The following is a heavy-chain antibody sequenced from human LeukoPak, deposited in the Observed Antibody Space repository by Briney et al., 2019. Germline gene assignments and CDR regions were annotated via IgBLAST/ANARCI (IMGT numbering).Heavy chain of an antibody. CDR3: ARLDPNWYFEL. J-gene: IGHJ2*01. CDR1: GASITSYY. CDR2: IYYSGST. Sequence: SETLSLTCTVSGASITSYYWGWIRQPPGKRLECIGYIYYSGSTNYNPSLKRRVSMSVGTSRAQFSLRLSSVTAADTAVYYCARLDPNWYFELWGRGTLVTVSS. V-gene: IGHV4-59*08.